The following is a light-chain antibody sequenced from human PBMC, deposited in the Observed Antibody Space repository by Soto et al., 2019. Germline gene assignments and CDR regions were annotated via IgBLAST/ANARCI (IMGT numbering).Light chain of an antibody. CDR1: QDIRKY. Sequence: DIQMTQSPSSLSASIGDRVTITCQASQDIRKYLNWYQQKPGRAPKLLIYVASNLETGVPSRFSGSGYGTDFIFTISSLQPEDIATYYCQHYDNLPPFTFGPGTKVAIK. V-gene: IGKV1-33*01. CDR2: VAS. CDR3: QHYDNLPPFT. J-gene: IGKJ3*01.